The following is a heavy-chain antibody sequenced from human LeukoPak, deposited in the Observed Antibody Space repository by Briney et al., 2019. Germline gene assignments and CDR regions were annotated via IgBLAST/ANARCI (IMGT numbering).Heavy chain of an antibody. V-gene: IGHV4-34*01. D-gene: IGHD6-6*01. Sequence: SETLSLTCAVHGGSFSGYHWSWIRQPPGKGLEWIGEINHSGSTNYNPSLKSRVTISVDTSKNQFSLKLSSVTAADTAVYYCARGGEVYSSSSGQAIDYWGQGTLVTVSS. J-gene: IGHJ4*02. CDR2: INHSGST. CDR1: GGSFSGYH. CDR3: ARGGEVYSSSSGQAIDY.